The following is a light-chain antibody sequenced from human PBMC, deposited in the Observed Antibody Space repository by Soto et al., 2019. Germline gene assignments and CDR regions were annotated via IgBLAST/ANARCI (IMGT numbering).Light chain of an antibody. CDR2: KAS. J-gene: IGKJ1*01. V-gene: IGKV1-5*03. CDR3: QHYKSYSEA. CDR1: QSISSW. Sequence: DIQMTQSPSTLSASLVDRVTITCLASQSISSWLAWYQQKPGKAPKLLIYKASTLKSGVPSRFSGSGSGTEFTLTISSLQPDDFATYYCQHYKSYSEAFGQGTKVDIK.